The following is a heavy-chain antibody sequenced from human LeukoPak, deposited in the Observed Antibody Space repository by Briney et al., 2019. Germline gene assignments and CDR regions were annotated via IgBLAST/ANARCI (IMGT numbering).Heavy chain of an antibody. CDR2: INAGNGNT. J-gene: IGHJ4*02. V-gene: IGHV1-3*01. Sequence: ASVKVSCKASGYTFTSYAMHWVRQAPGQRLEWMGWINAGNGNTKYSQKFQGRVTITRDTSASTAYMELSSLRSEDTAVYYCARGDPRNYYDSSGYWGRFDYWGQGTLVTVSS. CDR1: GYTFTSYA. CDR3: ARGDPRNYYDSSGYWGRFDY. D-gene: IGHD3-22*01.